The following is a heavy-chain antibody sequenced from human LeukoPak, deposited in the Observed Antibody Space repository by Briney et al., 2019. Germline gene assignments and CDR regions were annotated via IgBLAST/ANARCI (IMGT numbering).Heavy chain of an antibody. Sequence: GGSLRLSCAASGFTFSSYAMHWVRQAPGKGLEWVAVISYDGSNKYYADSVKGRFTISRDNSKNTLYLQMNSLRAEDTAVYYCVRDPSGHGMDVWGQGTTVTVFS. CDR1: GFTFSSYA. D-gene: IGHD6-19*01. J-gene: IGHJ6*02. V-gene: IGHV3-30-3*01. CDR3: VRDPSGHGMDV. CDR2: ISYDGSNK.